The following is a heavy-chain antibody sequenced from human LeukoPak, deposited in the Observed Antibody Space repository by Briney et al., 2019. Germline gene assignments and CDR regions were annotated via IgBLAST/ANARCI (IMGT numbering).Heavy chain of an antibody. D-gene: IGHD3-9*01. CDR2: IWYDGSNK. Sequence: GGFLRLSCAASGFTFSSYGMHWVRQAPGKGLEWVAVIWYDGSNKYYADSVKGRFTISRDNSKNTLYLQMNSLRAEDTAVYYCARSRSGVWLLGYWGQGTLVTVSS. J-gene: IGHJ4*02. CDR3: ARSRSGVWLLGY. V-gene: IGHV3-33*01. CDR1: GFTFSSYG.